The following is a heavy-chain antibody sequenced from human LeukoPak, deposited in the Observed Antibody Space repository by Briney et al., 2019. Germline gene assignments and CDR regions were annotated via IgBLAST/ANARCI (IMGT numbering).Heavy chain of an antibody. D-gene: IGHD6-6*01. CDR3: ARRTSLLHASSPRWFDP. Sequence: PSETLSLTCAVYGGSFSGYYWNWIRQPPGKGLEWIGEINHSGNTNYNPSLKSRVTLSVDTSKNQSSLKLRSVTAADTAIYYCARRTSLLHASSPRWFDPWGRGTLVIVSS. CDR2: INHSGNT. V-gene: IGHV4-34*01. CDR1: GGSFSGYY. J-gene: IGHJ5*02.